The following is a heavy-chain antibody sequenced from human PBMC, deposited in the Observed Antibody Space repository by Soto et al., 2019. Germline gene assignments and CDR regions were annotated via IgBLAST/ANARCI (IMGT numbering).Heavy chain of an antibody. CDR3: ANLGFRGEGYTFDY. D-gene: IGHD3-16*01. CDR1: GFTFSSYG. J-gene: IGHJ4*02. V-gene: IGHV3-23*01. CDR2: ISGSGATT. Sequence: EVQLLESGGGLVQPGGSLRLSCAASGFTFSSYGMNWVRQAPGKGLEWVSGISGSGATTYYADSVKGRFTISRDNSKNTLYLQMNSLSADDTAVYYCANLGFRGEGYTFDYWGQGILVTVSS.